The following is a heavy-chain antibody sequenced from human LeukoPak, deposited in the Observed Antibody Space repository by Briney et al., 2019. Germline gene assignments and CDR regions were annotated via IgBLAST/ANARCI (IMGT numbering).Heavy chain of an antibody. D-gene: IGHD1-14*01. V-gene: IGHV4-4*07. CDR1: GGSISSYY. Sequence: SETLSLTCTVSGGSISSYYWSWIRQPAGKGLEWIRRIYTSGSTNYNPSLKSRVTMSVDTSKNQFSLKLSSVTAADTAVYYCARVIDRGVYYYYGMDVWGQGTTVTVSS. J-gene: IGHJ6*02. CDR3: ARVIDRGVYYYYGMDV. CDR2: IYTSGST.